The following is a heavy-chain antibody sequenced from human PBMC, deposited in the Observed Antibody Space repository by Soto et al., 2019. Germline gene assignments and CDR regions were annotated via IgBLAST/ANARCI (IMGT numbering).Heavy chain of an antibody. CDR1: GFTFNDFA. D-gene: IGHD6-13*01. CDR2: IYWNGANI. V-gene: IGHV3-9*01. J-gene: IGHJ5*02. Sequence: EVQLVESGGGLVQPGRSLRLSCAASGFTFNDFAMHWVRQAPGKGLEWVASIYWNGANIAYAASVEGRFTISRDNVKNSLFLQMNSLRAEDTASYFCARDSGIVAAGRFSFDPRGQGTLVTVSS. CDR3: ARDSGIVAAGRFSFDP.